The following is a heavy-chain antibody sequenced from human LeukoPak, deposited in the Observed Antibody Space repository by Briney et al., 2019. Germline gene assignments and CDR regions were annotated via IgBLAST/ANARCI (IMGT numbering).Heavy chain of an antibody. CDR2: MSNDGSNE. V-gene: IGHV3-30*03. J-gene: IGHJ4*02. D-gene: IGHD3-16*01. Sequence: GGSLRLSCAASGFTFDDYGMSWVRQAPGKGLEWVAVMSNDGSNEYYADSVKGRFTIFRDNSKNTLYLQMNSLRAEDTAVYYCARDPVSTGLQINSDYWGQGTLVTVSS. CDR3: ARDPVSTGLQINSDY. CDR1: GFTFDDYG.